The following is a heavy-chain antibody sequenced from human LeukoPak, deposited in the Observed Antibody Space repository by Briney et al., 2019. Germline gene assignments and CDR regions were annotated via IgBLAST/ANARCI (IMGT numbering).Heavy chain of an antibody. J-gene: IGHJ4*02. Sequence: PRGSLRLSCAASGFTFSSSWMGWVRQAPGKGLEWVANIKEDGSDKLYVDSVKGRFTISRDNAKSSLFLQMNSLRAEDTAVYYCARHGSYNFDYWGQGALVTVSS. D-gene: IGHD3-10*01. V-gene: IGHV3-7*05. CDR2: IKEDGSDK. CDR1: GFTFSSSW. CDR3: ARHGSYNFDY.